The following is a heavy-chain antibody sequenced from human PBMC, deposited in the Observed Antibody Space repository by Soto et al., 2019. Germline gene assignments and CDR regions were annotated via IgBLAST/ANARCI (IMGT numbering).Heavy chain of an antibody. Sequence: ASETVSLTCAVSGGSISSGGYSWSWIRQPPGKGLEWIGYIYHSGSTYYNPSLKSRVTISVDRSKNQFSLKLSSVTAADTAVYYCARGELADYYFDYWGQGTLVTVSS. V-gene: IGHV4-30-2*01. J-gene: IGHJ4*02. CDR2: IYHSGST. CDR1: GGSISSGGYS. D-gene: IGHD1-7*01. CDR3: ARGELADYYFDY.